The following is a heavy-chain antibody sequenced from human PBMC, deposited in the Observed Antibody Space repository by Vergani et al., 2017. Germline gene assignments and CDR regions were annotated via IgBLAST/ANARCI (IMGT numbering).Heavy chain of an antibody. CDR1: GFTFSSYG. J-gene: IGHJ4*02. Sequence: QVQLVESGGGVVQPGRSLRLSCAASGFTFSSYGMHWVRQAPGKGLEWVAVIWYDGSNKYYADSVKGRFTISRDYSKNTLYLQMNSLRAEDTAVYYCARSDCSSTSCYVGSSSDYWGQGTLVTVSS. CDR3: ARSDCSSTSCYVGSSSDY. D-gene: IGHD2-2*01. CDR2: IWYDGSNK. V-gene: IGHV3-33*01.